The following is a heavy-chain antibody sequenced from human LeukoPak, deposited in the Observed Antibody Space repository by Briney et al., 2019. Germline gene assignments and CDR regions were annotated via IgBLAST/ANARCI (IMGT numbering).Heavy chain of an antibody. CDR3: ARGKYDTSGYYQQFDF. CDR2: IYSSGNT. V-gene: IGHV4-4*07. Sequence: SETLSLTCTVSGGSISSYYWNWIRQSAGKGLEWIGRIYSSGNTTYNPSLESRVSMSVETSKKQLSLRLSSVTAADAAVYYCARGKYDTSGYYQQFDFWGQGTLVTVSS. D-gene: IGHD3-22*01. J-gene: IGHJ4*02. CDR1: GGSISSYY.